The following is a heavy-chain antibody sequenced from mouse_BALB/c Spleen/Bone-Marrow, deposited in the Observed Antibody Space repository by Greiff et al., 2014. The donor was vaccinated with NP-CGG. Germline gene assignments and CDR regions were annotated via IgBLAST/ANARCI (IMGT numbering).Heavy chain of an antibody. D-gene: IGHD2-1*01. CDR3: AGNGNYGAWFAY. Sequence: VQLQQSGAELVKPGASVKLSCTASGFNIKDTYMHWVKQRPEQGLEWIERIDPANGNTKYDPKFQGKATITADTSSNTAYLQLSSLTSEDTAVYYCAGNGNYGAWFAYWGQGTLVTVSA. V-gene: IGHV14-3*02. CDR1: GFNIKDTY. J-gene: IGHJ3*01. CDR2: IDPANGNT.